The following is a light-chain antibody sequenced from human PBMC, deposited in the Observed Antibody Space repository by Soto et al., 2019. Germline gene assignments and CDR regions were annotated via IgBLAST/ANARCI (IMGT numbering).Light chain of an antibody. CDR3: SSYAASNNFYFV. CDR1: SSDVGGYNY. CDR2: EVT. Sequence: QSVLTQPPSASGSPGQSVTISCTGTSSDVGGYNYVSWYQQYPGRAPKLMIYEVTKRTSGVPDRFSGSKSGNTASLTVSGLQAENEADDYCSSYAASNNFYFVFGGGTKVTVL. J-gene: IGLJ3*02. V-gene: IGLV2-8*01.